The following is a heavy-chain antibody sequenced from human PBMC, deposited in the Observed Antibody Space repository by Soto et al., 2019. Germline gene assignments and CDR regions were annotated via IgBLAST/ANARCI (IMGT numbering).Heavy chain of an antibody. D-gene: IGHD3-9*01. CDR1: GFPFISYT. J-gene: IGHJ4*02. CDR2: ISSSSYI. Sequence: ARGSLRLSCAASGFPFISYTMNWVRQAPGKGLEWVSSISSSSYIYYADSVKGRFTISRDNAKNSLYLQMNSLRAEDTAVYYCARDWGDYDILTGYLGWGQGTLVTVSS. V-gene: IGHV3-21*01. CDR3: ARDWGDYDILTGYLG.